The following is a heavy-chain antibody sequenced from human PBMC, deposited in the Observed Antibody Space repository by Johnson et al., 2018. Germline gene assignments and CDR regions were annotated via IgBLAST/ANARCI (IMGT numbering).Heavy chain of an antibody. V-gene: IGHV3-33*01. D-gene: IGHD6-13*01. Sequence: VQLVQSGGGVVQPGTSLRLSCAASGFTFSYYGMHWVRQAPGKGLEWVAVIWSDGSVKYYADSVKGRFTVSRDNSKNILYLQMNSLRAEDTAVYYCARRQQQVHAFDNWGQGTMVTVSS. CDR3: ARRQQQVHAFDN. J-gene: IGHJ3*02. CDR2: IWSDGSVK. CDR1: GFTFSYYG.